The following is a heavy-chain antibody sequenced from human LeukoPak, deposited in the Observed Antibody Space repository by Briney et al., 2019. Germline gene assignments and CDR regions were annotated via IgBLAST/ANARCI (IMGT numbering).Heavy chain of an antibody. Sequence: GGSLRLSCAASGFTFSSYEMNWVRQAPGKGLEWVSYIRSGGSTTHYTDSVKGRFTISRDDAKNSLYLQMNSLRAGDTAIYYCARGGYCTNAICYTWNAFDIWGQGTMVAVSS. V-gene: IGHV3-48*03. CDR3: ARGGYCTNAICYTWNAFDI. J-gene: IGHJ3*02. CDR1: GFTFSSYE. CDR2: IRSGGSTT. D-gene: IGHD2-8*01.